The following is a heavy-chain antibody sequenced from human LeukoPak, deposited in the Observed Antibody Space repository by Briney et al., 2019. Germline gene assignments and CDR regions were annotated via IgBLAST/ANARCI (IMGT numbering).Heavy chain of an antibody. CDR2: INWNGGST. D-gene: IGHD6-19*01. V-gene: IGHV3-20*04. Sequence: GGSLRLSCAASGFTLDDCGMSWVRQAPGKGLEWVSGINWNGGSTGYADSVKGRFTISRDNAKNSLYLQMNSLRAEDTALYYCARGKQWLVGWFDPWGQGTLVTVSS. CDR3: ARGKQWLVGWFDP. J-gene: IGHJ5*02. CDR1: GFTLDDCG.